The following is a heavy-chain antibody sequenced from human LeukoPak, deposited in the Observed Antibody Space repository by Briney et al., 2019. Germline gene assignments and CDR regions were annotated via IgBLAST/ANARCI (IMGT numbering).Heavy chain of an antibody. CDR2: IYYSGST. CDR3: ARRTGPHFDY. Sequence: SETLSHTCTVSGGSISSGGYYWSWIRQHPGKGLEWIGYIYYSGSTYYNPSLKSRVTISVDTSKNQFSLKLSSVTAADTAVYYCARRTGPHFDYWGQGTLVTVSS. CDR1: GGSISSGGYY. V-gene: IGHV4-31*03. J-gene: IGHJ4*02. D-gene: IGHD1-14*01.